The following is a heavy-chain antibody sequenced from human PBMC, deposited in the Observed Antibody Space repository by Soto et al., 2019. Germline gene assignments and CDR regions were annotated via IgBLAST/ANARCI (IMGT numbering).Heavy chain of an antibody. J-gene: IGHJ4*02. V-gene: IGHV3-66*01. Sequence: GESLKISCAASGFTVSSNYMSWVRRAPGKGLEWVSVIYSGGSTYYADSVKGRFTISRDNSKNTLYLQMNSLRAEDTAVYYCAAGLAGQDDFDYWGQGTLVTVSS. CDR2: IYSGGST. CDR1: GFTVSSNY. CDR3: AAGLAGQDDFDY. D-gene: IGHD6-19*01.